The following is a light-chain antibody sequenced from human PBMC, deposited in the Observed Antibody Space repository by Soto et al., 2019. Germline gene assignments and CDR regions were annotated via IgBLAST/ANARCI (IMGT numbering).Light chain of an antibody. J-gene: IGKJ5*01. V-gene: IGKV3-11*01. CDR3: QQRNNWPPSIT. CDR2: DAS. CDR1: QSVGGH. Sequence: EIVLTQSPATLSLSPGERATLSCRASQSVGGHLAWYQQKPGQAPRLLIYDASDRATGIPARFSGSGSETDFTLTISSLEPDDFAVYDCQQRNNWPPSITFGQGTRLEIK.